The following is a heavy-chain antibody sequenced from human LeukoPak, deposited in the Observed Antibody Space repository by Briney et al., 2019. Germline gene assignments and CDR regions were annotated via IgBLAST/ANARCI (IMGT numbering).Heavy chain of an antibody. Sequence: ASVKVSCKASGYTFTSHDINWVRQATGQGLEWMGWMNPNSGNTGYAQKFQGRVTMTRNTSISTAYMELSSLRSEDTAVYYCARPGPTLLWFGESWNHDAFDIWGQGTMVTVSS. J-gene: IGHJ3*02. CDR3: ARPGPTLLWFGESWNHDAFDI. D-gene: IGHD3-10*01. V-gene: IGHV1-8*01. CDR1: GYTFTSHD. CDR2: MNPNSGNT.